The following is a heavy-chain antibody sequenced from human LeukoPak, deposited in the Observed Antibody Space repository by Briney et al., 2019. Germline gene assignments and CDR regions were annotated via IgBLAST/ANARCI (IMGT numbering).Heavy chain of an antibody. D-gene: IGHD6-19*01. CDR3: AREDSSVGWYFDL. CDR2: INSDGSST. Sequence: GGSLRLSCAASGFTFSSYWMHWVRQAPGKGLVWVSRINSDGSSTSYADSVKGRFTISRDNAKNTLYLQMNSLRAEDTAVYYCAREDSSVGWYFDLWGRGTLVTVSS. J-gene: IGHJ2*01. V-gene: IGHV3-74*01. CDR1: GFTFSSYW.